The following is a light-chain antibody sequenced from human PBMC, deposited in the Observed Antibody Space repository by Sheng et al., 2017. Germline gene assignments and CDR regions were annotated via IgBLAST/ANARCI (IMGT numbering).Light chain of an antibody. CDR1: SSDVGTYNL. CDR2: EGS. Sequence: QSALTQPASVSGSPGQSITISCTGTSSDVGTYNLVSWYQQHPGKAPKLIIYEGSQRPSGVSNRFSGSKSGNTASLTISGLQAADEAHYFCYSCEDSSTLWVFGGGTKLTVL. J-gene: IGLJ3*02. CDR3: YSCEDSSTLWV. V-gene: IGLV2-23*01.